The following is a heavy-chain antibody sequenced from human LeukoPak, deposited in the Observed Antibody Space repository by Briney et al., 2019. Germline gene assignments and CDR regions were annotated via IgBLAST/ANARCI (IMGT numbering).Heavy chain of an antibody. J-gene: IGHJ4*02. CDR3: ARSLRLVGATDL. Sequence: SETLSLTCTVSGGSISSSSYYWGWIRQPPGKGLVWIGSIYYSGSTYYNPSLKSRVTISVDTSKNQFSLKLSSVTAADTTVYYCARSLRLVGATDLWGQGTLVTVSS. CDR2: IYYSGST. V-gene: IGHV4-39*01. D-gene: IGHD1-26*01. CDR1: GGSISSSSYY.